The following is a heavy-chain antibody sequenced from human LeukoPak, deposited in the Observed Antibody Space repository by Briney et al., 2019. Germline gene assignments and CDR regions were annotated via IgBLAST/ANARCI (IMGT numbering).Heavy chain of an antibody. CDR3: ARQRKYQLPYFDY. CDR2: IYPGDSDT. D-gene: IGHD2-2*01. J-gene: IGHJ4*02. V-gene: IGHV5-51*01. Sequence: GESLKISCKGSGYSFTSYWIGWVRQMPGKGLEWMGVIYPGDSDTRYSPSFQGQVTISADKSISTAYLQCSSLKASDTAMYYCARQRKYQLPYFDYWGQGTLVTVSS. CDR1: GYSFTSYW.